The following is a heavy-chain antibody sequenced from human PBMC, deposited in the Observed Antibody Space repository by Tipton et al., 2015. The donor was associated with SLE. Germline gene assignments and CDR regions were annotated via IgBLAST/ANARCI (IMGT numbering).Heavy chain of an antibody. CDR2: IYQSGST. J-gene: IGHJ5*02. V-gene: IGHV4-38-2*02. CDR3: ARALGPHRFDP. D-gene: IGHD3-16*01. Sequence: TLSLTCTVSAYSISSGYYWAWIRQPPGKGLEWIGSIYQSGSTYYTPSLKSRVTISVDTSKNQFSLKLSSVTAADTAVYYCARALGPHRFDPWGQGTLVTVSS. CDR1: AYSISSGYY.